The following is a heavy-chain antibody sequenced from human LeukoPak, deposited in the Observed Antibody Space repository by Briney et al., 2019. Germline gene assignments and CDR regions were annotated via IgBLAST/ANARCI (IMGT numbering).Heavy chain of an antibody. CDR3: ARSGSAYDFWSGYLNWFDP. Sequence: SQTLSLTCAISGDSVSSNSAAWNWIRQSPSRGLKWLGRTYYRSKWYNDYAVSVKSRITINPDTSKNQFSLQLNSVTPEDTAVYYCARSGSAYDFWSGYLNWFDPWGQGTLVTVSS. CDR1: GDSVSSNSAA. J-gene: IGHJ5*02. V-gene: IGHV6-1*01. CDR2: TYYRSKWYN. D-gene: IGHD3-3*01.